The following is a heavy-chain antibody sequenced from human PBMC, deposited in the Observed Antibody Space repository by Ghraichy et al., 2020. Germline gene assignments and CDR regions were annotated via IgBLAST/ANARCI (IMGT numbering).Heavy chain of an antibody. Sequence: SQTLSLTCAVYGGSFSGYYWSWIRQPPGKGLEWIGEINHSGSTNYNPSLKSRVTISVDTSKNQFSLKLSSVTAADTAVYYCARGADYDFWSANYYFDYWGQGTLVTVSS. V-gene: IGHV4-34*01. CDR1: GGSFSGYY. D-gene: IGHD3-3*01. CDR2: INHSGST. J-gene: IGHJ4*02. CDR3: ARGADYDFWSANYYFDY.